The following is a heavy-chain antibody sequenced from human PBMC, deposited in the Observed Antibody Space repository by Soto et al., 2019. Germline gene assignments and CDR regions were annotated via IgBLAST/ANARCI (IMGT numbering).Heavy chain of an antibody. V-gene: IGHV4-30-2*01. CDR1: GGSINSGGYS. D-gene: IGHD2-2*01. CDR3: ARVERTLSTPFAYGMDV. CDR2: IYHTGNT. Sequence: QLQLQESGSGLVKPSQTLSLTCTVSGGSINSGGYSWIWIRQPPGKGLEWIGYIYHTGNTFYNPSLQRRVTISVDPSKNQFSLRLGSVTAADTAMYYCARVERTLSTPFAYGMDVWGQGTTVTVSS. J-gene: IGHJ6*02.